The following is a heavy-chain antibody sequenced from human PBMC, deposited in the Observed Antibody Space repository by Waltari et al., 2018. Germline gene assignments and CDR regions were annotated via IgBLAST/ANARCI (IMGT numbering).Heavy chain of an antibody. Sequence: QLQLQESGPGLVKSSETLSLTCTVSGAPISSSSYYWGGIRQSPGKGREWIGSWYYNGPTYYHPSPKGRVTISVDTSKKQFFLKLSSVTASDTAMYYCARYPAVVYAKVDPWGQGTLVIVSS. J-gene: IGHJ5*02. V-gene: IGHV4-39*01. CDR2: WYYNGPT. CDR3: ARYPAVVYAKVDP. D-gene: IGHD2-8*02. CDR1: GAPISSSSYY.